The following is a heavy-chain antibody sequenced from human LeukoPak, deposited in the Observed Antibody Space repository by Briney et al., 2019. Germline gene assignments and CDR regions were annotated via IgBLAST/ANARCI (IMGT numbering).Heavy chain of an antibody. J-gene: IGHJ4*02. D-gene: IGHD3-3*01. CDR3: ARSIGVVTNFEY. CDR1: GGSISSYY. CDR2: IYYSGST. Sequence: SETLSLTCTVSGGSISSYYWSWIRQPPGKGLEWIGYIYYSGSTNYNPSLKSRVTISVDTSKNQFSLKLSSVTAADTAVYYCARSIGVVTNFEYWGQGTLVTVSS. V-gene: IGHV4-59*01.